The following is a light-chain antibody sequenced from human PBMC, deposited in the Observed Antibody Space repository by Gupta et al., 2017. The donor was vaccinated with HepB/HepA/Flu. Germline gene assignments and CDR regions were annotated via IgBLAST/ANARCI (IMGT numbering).Light chain of an antibody. V-gene: IGKV3-20*01. CDR1: QSVSSRD. CDR3: QLYSSSPPRYT. CDR2: AAY. J-gene: IGKJ2*01. Sequence: EIELTQSPGTLSLYPGERATLSRRVGQSVSSRDLAWYQQGRGQAPRVLIYAAYSRATGIPDRFSGSGSGTDFTLTISTLEPEDFAVYYCQLYSSSPPRYTFGQGTNLEI.